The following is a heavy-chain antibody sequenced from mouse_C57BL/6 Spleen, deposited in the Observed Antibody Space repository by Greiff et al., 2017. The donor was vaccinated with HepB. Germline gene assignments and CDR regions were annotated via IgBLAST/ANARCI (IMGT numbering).Heavy chain of an antibody. CDR1: GFTFTDYY. V-gene: IGHV7-3*01. J-gene: IGHJ1*03. Sequence: EVKVEESGGGLVQPGGSLSLSCAASGFTFTDYYMSWVRQPPGKALEWLGFIRNKANGYTTEYSASVKGRFTISRDNSQSILYLQMNALRAADSGTYYCARYIWDWYFDVWGTGTTVTVSS. D-gene: IGHD4-1*01. CDR3: ARYIWDWYFDV. CDR2: IRNKANGYTT.